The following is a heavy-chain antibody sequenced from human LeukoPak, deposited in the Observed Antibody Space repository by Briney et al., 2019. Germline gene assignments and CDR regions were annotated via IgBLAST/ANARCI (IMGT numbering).Heavy chain of an antibody. J-gene: IGHJ3*02. V-gene: IGHV1-18*01. CDR2: ISAYNGNT. CDR3: ARTTVPGTIFGVVIPLDAFDI. Sequence: ASVKVSCKASGGTFSSYSLSWVRQAPGQGLEWMGWISAYNGNTNYAQKLQGRVTMTTDTSTSTAYMELRSLRSDDTAVYYCARTTVPGTIFGVVIPLDAFDIWGQGTMVTVSS. CDR1: GGTFSSYS. D-gene: IGHD3-3*01.